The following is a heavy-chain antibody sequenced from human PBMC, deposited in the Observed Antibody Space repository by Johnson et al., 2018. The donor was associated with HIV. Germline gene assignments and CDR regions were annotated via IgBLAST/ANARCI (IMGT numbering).Heavy chain of an antibody. V-gene: IGHV3-66*01. CDR3: ARSCRDGYTCNAFDI. J-gene: IGHJ3*02. D-gene: IGHD5-24*01. CDR2: VFSGDNT. CDR1: GLTFSDSA. Sequence: VQLVESGGGLVQPGGSLRLSCAASGLTFSDSALHWVRQAPEKGLEWVSIVFSGDNTYYADSVKGRFTISRDNSKNTLYLQMNSLRAEDTAVYYCARSCRDGYTCNAFDIWGQGTMVTVSS.